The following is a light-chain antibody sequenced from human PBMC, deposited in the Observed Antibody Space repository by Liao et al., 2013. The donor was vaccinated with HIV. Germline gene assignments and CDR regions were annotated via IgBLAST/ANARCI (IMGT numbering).Light chain of an antibody. CDR3: QVWDSSSDLQGV. V-gene: IGLV3-21*01. Sequence: SYELTQPPSVSVAPGETARITCGENNIGSKSVHWYQQKPGQAPLLVINYDTDRPSGIPERFSGSNSGNTATLTISRVEAGDEADYYCQVWDSSSDLQGVFGTGTKVTVL. CDR2: YDT. CDR1: NIGSKS. J-gene: IGLJ1*01.